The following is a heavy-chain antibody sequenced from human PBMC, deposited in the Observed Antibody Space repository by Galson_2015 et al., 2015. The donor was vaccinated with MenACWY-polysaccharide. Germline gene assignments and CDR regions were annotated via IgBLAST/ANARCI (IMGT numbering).Heavy chain of an antibody. Sequence: SLRLSCAASGFTVSSNYMSWVRQAPGKGLEWVSVIYSGGSTDYADSVKGRLFISRDNSKNTLYLQMNRLRAEDTAVYYCARKFTYGLDWGEGTLVTVSS. J-gene: IGHJ4*02. CDR3: ARKFTYGLD. CDR2: IYSGGST. D-gene: IGHD3-10*01. CDR1: GFTVSSNY. V-gene: IGHV3-53*01.